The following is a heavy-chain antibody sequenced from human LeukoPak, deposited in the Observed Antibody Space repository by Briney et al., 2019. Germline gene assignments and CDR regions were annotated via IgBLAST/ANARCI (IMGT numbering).Heavy chain of an antibody. J-gene: IGHJ4*02. V-gene: IGHV3-30-3*02. D-gene: IGHD6-13*01. CDR2: LSADGNAK. Sequence: GGSLRLSCIASGFTLNNYPAMHWVRQAPGKGLEWVAALSADGNAKFYADSVKGRFTISRDISRNALFLEMNSLRAEDTAVYYCAKTGIAAAGQRGPIFDYWGQGTLVTVSS. CDR1: GFTLNNYPA. CDR3: AKTGIAAAGQRGPIFDY.